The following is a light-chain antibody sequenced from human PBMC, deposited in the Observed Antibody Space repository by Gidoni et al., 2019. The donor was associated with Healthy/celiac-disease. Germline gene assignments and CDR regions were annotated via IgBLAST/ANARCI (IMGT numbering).Light chain of an antibody. CDR2: GAS. J-gene: IGKJ4*01. Sequence: ELVLTQSPGTRSLSPGERATLSCRTSQSVSSSYLAWYQKKPGQAPRLLSYGASSRATGSPDRVSGSGSGTEFTLTISRLEPEDCAVYDCQQYGSSLTFXGXTRVEIK. CDR1: QSVSSSY. V-gene: IGKV3-20*01. CDR3: QQYGSSLT.